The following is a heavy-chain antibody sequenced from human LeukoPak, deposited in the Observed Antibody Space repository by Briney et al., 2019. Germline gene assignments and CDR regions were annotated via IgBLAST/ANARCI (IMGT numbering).Heavy chain of an antibody. Sequence: RSSETLSLTCAVYGGSFSGYYWSWIRQPPGKGLEWSGEINHSGSTNYNPSLKSRVTISVDTSKNQFSLKLSSVTAADTAVYYCARVVSGSYSYYFDYWGQGTLVTVSS. CDR3: ARVVSGSYSYYFDY. CDR2: INHSGST. J-gene: IGHJ4*02. CDR1: GGSFSGYY. D-gene: IGHD1-26*01. V-gene: IGHV4-34*01.